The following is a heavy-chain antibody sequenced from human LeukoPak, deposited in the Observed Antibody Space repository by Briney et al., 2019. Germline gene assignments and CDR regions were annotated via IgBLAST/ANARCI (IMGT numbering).Heavy chain of an antibody. CDR1: GFTFSTSA. V-gene: IGHV3-23*01. CDR2: IRASDNTT. CDR3: RFYTCGSDY. Sequence: GGSLRLSCEVFGFTFSTSAMSWVRQAPGKGLEWVSGIRASDNTTYYVNSVRGRFTVSRDNSKNTLYLQMNSLRGEDTAVDYCRFYTCGSDYCCQGSLVVVSS. D-gene: IGHD2/OR15-2a*01. J-gene: IGHJ4*01.